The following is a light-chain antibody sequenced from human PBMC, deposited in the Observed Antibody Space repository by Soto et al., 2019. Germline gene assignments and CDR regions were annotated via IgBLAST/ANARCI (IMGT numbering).Light chain of an antibody. CDR1: SSNIGAGYD. CDR3: QSYDSSLSGSV. CDR2: GNS. Sequence: QSVLTQPPSVSGAPGQRVTLSCTGSSSNIGAGYDVHWYQQLPGTAPKLLIYGNSNRPSGVPDRFSGSKSGTSASLAITGLQADDEADYFCQSYDSSLSGSVFGGGTKVTVL. J-gene: IGLJ2*01. V-gene: IGLV1-40*01.